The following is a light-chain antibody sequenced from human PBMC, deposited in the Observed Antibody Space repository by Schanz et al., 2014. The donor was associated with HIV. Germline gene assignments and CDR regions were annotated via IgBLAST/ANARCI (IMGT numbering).Light chain of an antibody. Sequence: QSALTQPASVSGSPGQSVSISCSGSNADVGGYDYVAWYQQYPGKAPRLLIYDVYIRPSGISNRFSGSKTGTSATLAITGLQTEDEADYYCSSYTSISTLVFGTGTKLTVL. CDR3: SSYTSISTLV. CDR2: DVY. CDR1: NADVGGYDY. V-gene: IGLV2-14*03. J-gene: IGLJ1*01.